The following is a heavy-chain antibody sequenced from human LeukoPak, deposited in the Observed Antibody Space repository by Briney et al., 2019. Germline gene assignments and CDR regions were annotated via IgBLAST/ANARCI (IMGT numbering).Heavy chain of an antibody. J-gene: IGHJ5*02. Sequence: GGSLRLSCAVSGFTFSSYAMSWVRQAPGKGLECVSAISGSGGSTYYADSVKGRFTISRDNSKNTLYLQMNSLRADDTAVYYCARDRDGYVLNNWFDPWGQGTLVTVSS. CDR2: ISGSGGST. D-gene: IGHD5-24*01. V-gene: IGHV3-23*01. CDR3: ARDRDGYVLNNWFDP. CDR1: GFTFSSYA.